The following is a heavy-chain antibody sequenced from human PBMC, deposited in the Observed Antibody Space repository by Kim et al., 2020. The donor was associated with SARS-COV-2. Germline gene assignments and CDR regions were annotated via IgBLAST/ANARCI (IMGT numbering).Heavy chain of an antibody. CDR1: GFTFSSYG. Sequence: GGSLRLSCAASGFTFSSYGMHWVRQAPGKGLEWVAVISYDGSNKYYADSVKGRFTISRDNSKNTLYLQMNSLRAEDTAVYYCAKEFHDYSRYYYYGMDVWGQGTTVTVSS. CDR3: AKEFHDYSRYYYYGMDV. D-gene: IGHD4-4*01. J-gene: IGHJ6*02. CDR2: ISYDGSNK. V-gene: IGHV3-30*18.